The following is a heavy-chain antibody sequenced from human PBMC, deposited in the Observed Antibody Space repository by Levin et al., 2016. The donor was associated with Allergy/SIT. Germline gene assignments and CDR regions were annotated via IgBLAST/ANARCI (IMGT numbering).Heavy chain of an antibody. Sequence: WVRQAPGQGLEWMGWISAYNGNTNYAQKLQGRVTMTTDTSTSTAYMELRSLRSDDTAVYYCARRQQLSYGMDVWGQGTTVTVSS. J-gene: IGHJ6*02. CDR2: ISAYNGNT. V-gene: IGHV1-18*01. D-gene: IGHD6-13*01. CDR3: ARRQQLSYGMDV.